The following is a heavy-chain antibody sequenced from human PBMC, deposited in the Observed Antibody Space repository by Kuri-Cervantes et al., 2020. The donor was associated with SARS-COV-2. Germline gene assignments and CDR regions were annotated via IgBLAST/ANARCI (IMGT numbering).Heavy chain of an antibody. Sequence: GESLKISCAASGFTFSSYAMHWVGQAPGKGLEWVAVISYEGSNKYYADSVKGRFTISRDNSKNTLYLQMNSLRAEDTSVYYCASSSPATVTYPFDYWGQGTVVTVSS. V-gene: IGHV3-30-3*01. CDR2: ISYEGSNK. D-gene: IGHD4-17*01. CDR3: ASSSPATVTYPFDY. J-gene: IGHJ4*02. CDR1: GFTFSSYA.